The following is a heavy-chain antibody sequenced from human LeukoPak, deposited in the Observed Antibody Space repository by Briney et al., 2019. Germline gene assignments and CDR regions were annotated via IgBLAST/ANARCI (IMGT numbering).Heavy chain of an antibody. Sequence: SETLSLTCAVSGDSISSYYWSWIRRPPGKGLEWIAIIYYSGSTKYNPSLKSRVTISVDTSKNQFSLKLSSVTAADTAVYYCARARYGGNSEGYFDLWGRGTLVTVSS. CDR3: ARARYGGNSEGYFDL. J-gene: IGHJ2*01. CDR2: IYYSGST. V-gene: IGHV4-59*01. D-gene: IGHD4-23*01. CDR1: GDSISSYY.